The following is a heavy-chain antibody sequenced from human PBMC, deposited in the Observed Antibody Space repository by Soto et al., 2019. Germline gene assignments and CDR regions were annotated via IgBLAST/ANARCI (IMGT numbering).Heavy chain of an antibody. CDR2: INPNSGGT. CDR1: GYTFTGYY. Sequence: GASVKVCCKASGYTFTGYYRQWVRQAPGQGLEWMGWINPNSGGTNYAQKFQGWVTMTRDTSISTAYMELSRLRSDDTAVYYCARTPENTAMVSDMGVWYFDYWGQGTLVTVSS. J-gene: IGHJ4*02. V-gene: IGHV1-2*04. CDR3: ARTPENTAMVSDMGVWYFDY. D-gene: IGHD5-18*01.